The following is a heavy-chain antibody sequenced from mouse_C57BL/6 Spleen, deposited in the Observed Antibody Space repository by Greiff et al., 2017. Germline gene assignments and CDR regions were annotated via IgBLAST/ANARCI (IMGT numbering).Heavy chain of an antibody. CDR3: ARFITTIVGKGYYFDY. J-gene: IGHJ2*01. CDR1: GFTFTDYY. Sequence: EVQLVESGGGLVKPGGSLSLSCAASGFTFTDYYMSWVRQPPGRALGWLGFIRNKANGKTTEYSTSVKGRFTISKANSQSILYLQRMALRAEDSATYYCARFITTIVGKGYYFDYWGQGTTLTVSS. V-gene: IGHV7-3*01. D-gene: IGHD1-1*01. CDR2: IRNKANGKTT.